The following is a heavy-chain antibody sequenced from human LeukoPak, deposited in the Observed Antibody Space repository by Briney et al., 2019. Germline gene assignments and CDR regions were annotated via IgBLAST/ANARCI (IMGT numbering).Heavy chain of an antibody. J-gene: IGHJ3*02. D-gene: IGHD3-22*01. Sequence: GGSLRLSCAASGFTFSSYAMHWVRQAPGKGLEWVAVISYDGSNKYYADSVKGRFTISRDNSKNTLYLQMNSLRAEDTAVYYCAREGYYYDSSGYFFGAFDIWGQGTMVTVSS. CDR2: ISYDGSNK. CDR3: AREGYYYDSSGYFFGAFDI. V-gene: IGHV3-30-3*01. CDR1: GFTFSSYA.